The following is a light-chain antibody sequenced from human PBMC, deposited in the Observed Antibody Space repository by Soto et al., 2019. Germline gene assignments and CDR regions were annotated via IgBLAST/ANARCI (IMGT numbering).Light chain of an antibody. V-gene: IGKV3-20*01. Sequence: EIVLTQSPATLSVSPGERATLSCRASQSVSSSYLAWYQQKPGQAPRLLIYGASSRATGIPDRFSGSGSGTDFTLTISRLEPEDFAVYYCQQYGSSPSWTFGQGTKVDIK. CDR2: GAS. CDR1: QSVSSSY. CDR3: QQYGSSPSWT. J-gene: IGKJ1*01.